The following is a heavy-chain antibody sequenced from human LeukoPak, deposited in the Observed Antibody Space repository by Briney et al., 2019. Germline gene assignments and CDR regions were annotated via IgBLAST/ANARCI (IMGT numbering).Heavy chain of an antibody. J-gene: IGHJ4*02. CDR2: ISAYNSNT. D-gene: IGHD2-2*01. V-gene: IGHV1-18*01. CDR1: GYTFTNYG. Sequence: GASVKVSCKASGYTFTNYGISWVRQAPGQGLEWMGWISAYNSNTNYAQKLQGRVTMTTDTSTSTAYMELRSLTSDDTAVYYCARVGAYCTSTSCLDYWGQGTLVTVSS. CDR3: ARVGAYCTSTSCLDY.